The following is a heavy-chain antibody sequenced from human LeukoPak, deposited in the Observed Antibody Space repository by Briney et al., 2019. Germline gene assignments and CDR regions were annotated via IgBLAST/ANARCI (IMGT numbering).Heavy chain of an antibody. V-gene: IGHV3-30*18. CDR2: ISYDGSNK. D-gene: IGHD4-11*01. CDR1: GFTFSSYG. Sequence: PGGSLRLSCAASGFTFSSYGMHWVRQAPGKGLEWVAVISYDGSNKYYADSVKGRFTISRDNSKYTLYLQMNSLRAEDTAVYYCAKADYTSDDANLAFDYWGQGTLVTVSS. J-gene: IGHJ4*02. CDR3: AKADYTSDDANLAFDY.